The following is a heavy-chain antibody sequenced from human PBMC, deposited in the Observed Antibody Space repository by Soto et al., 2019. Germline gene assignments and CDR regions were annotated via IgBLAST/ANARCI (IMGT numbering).Heavy chain of an antibody. D-gene: IGHD6-6*01. Sequence: ASVKVSCKASGYTFTGYYMHWVRQAPGQGLEWMGWINPNSGGTNYAQKFQGRVTMTRDTSISTAYVELSRLRSDDTAVYYCASFEYSSSSFYYYYGMDVWGQGTTVTVSS. CDR3: ASFEYSSSSFYYYYGMDV. J-gene: IGHJ6*02. CDR2: INPNSGGT. CDR1: GYTFTGYY. V-gene: IGHV1-2*02.